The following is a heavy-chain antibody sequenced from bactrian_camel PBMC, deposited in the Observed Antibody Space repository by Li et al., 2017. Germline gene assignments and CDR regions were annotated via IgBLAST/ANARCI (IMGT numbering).Heavy chain of an antibody. D-gene: IGHD2*01. V-gene: IGHV3S1*01. CDR2: VNIGGGTT. CDR3: ATELRRLLYSLSRSSEYTY. J-gene: IGHJ4*01. CDR1: GFTFSSYW. Sequence: QLVESGGGLVQPGGSLRLSCAASGFTFSSYWMYWVRQAPGKGLEWVSTVNIGGGTTYYADSVKGRFTISKDDARDTLYLQMDNLQPEDTATYYCATELRRLLYSLSRSSEYTYWGQGTQVTVS.